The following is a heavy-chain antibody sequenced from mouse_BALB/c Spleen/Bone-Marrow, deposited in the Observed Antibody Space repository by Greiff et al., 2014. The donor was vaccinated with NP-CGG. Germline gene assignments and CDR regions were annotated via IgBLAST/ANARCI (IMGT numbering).Heavy chain of an antibody. CDR3: VRKYGKGGDY. J-gene: IGHJ2*01. CDR2: IDPSDSET. Sequence: QVHVKQSGAELVRPGASVKLSCKAPGYTFTGYWMNWVKQRPGQGLERIGMIDPSDSETHYNEMFKDKATLTVDKSSSTVYMQFSGLTSEDSAVYYCVRKYGKGGDYWGQGTTLTVSS. D-gene: IGHD2-10*02. CDR1: GYTFTGYW. V-gene: IGHV1-61*01.